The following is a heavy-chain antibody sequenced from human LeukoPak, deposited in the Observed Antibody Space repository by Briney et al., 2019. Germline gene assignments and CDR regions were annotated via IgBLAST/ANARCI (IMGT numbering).Heavy chain of an antibody. V-gene: IGHV4-4*09. CDR2: IYAGANG. D-gene: IGHD3-16*01. CDR3: ARGGLYANIRYDY. Sequence: SETLSLTCTVSGGSLSSYYWTWIRQPPGKGLEWIGYIYAGANGKYNPFLRSRVTISVDTSKNQFSLNLNSATAADTAVYYCARGGLYANIRYDYWGQGALVTVSS. J-gene: IGHJ4*02. CDR1: GGSLSSYY.